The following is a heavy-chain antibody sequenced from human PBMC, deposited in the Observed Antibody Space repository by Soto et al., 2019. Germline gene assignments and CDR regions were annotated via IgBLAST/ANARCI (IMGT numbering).Heavy chain of an antibody. CDR1: GFTFSNYA. D-gene: IGHD2-15*01. V-gene: IGHV3-23*01. CDR2: ISGSGGTT. J-gene: IGHJ4*02. Sequence: EVQLLESGGGLVQPGGSLRLSCAASGFTFSNYAMIWVRQAPGKGLEWVSVISGSGGTTHYADSVKGRFTISRDNSKNTLYLQMNYLRAEDTAVYYCAKRDLRYCSGGSCGYYYFDYWGQGTLVTVSS. CDR3: AKRDLRYCSGGSCGYYYFDY.